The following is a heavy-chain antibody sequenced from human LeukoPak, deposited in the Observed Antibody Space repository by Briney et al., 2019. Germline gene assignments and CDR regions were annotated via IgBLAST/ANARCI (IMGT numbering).Heavy chain of an antibody. D-gene: IGHD5-12*01. CDR1: GFTFSSYT. V-gene: IGHV3-21*01. CDR3: ARDAKGYSGYDLGGGFDY. CDR2: ISSSSTYI. Sequence: PGGSLRLSCAASGFTFSSYTMNWVRQAPGKGLEWVSSISSSSTYINYADSVKGRFTISRDNSKNTLYLQMNSLRAEDTAVYYCARDAKGYSGYDLGGGFDYWGQGTLVTVSS. J-gene: IGHJ4*02.